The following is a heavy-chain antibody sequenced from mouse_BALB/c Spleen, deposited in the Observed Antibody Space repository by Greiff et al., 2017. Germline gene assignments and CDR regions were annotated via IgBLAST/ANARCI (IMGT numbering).Heavy chain of an antibody. Sequence: EVKVVESGGGLVKPGGSLKLSCAASGFTFSSYAMSWVRQSPEKRLEWVAEISSGGSYTYYPDTVTGRFTISRDNAKNTLYLEMSSLRSEDTAMYYCARERGDSSGYTPFAYWGQGTLVTVSA. CDR3: ARERGDSSGYTPFAY. J-gene: IGHJ3*01. CDR2: ISSGGSYT. CDR1: GFTFSSYA. V-gene: IGHV5-9-4*01. D-gene: IGHD3-2*01.